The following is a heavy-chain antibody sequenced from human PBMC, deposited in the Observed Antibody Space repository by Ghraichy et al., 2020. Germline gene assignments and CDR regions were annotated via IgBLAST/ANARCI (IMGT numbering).Heavy chain of an antibody. J-gene: IGHJ4*02. Sequence: GGSLRLSCATSGFTFSNFNMNWVRQAPGKGLEWVSYISSSIGTIYYADCVKGRFTISRDNAKNSLYLQMNSLRDEDTAVYYCARSYYDTSGYYSGQWHSFDYWGQGTLVTVSS. CDR1: GFTFSNFN. CDR3: ARSYYDTSGYYSGQWHSFDY. V-gene: IGHV3-48*02. D-gene: IGHD3-22*01. CDR2: ISSSIGTI.